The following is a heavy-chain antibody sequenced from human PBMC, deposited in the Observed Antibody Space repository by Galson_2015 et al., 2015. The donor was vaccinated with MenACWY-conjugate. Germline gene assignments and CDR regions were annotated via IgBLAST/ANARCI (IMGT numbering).Heavy chain of an antibody. V-gene: IGHV1-3*01. D-gene: IGHD3-10*01. J-gene: IGHJ4*02. CDR1: GYTFTSYA. CDR3: ARGGVLLWFGELTNFDY. CDR2: INAGNGNT. Sequence: SVKVSCKASGYTFTSYAMHWVRQAPGQRLEWMGWINAGNGNTKYSQKFQGRVTITRDTSASTAYMELSSLRSEDTAVYYCARGGVLLWFGELTNFDYWGQGTLVTVSS.